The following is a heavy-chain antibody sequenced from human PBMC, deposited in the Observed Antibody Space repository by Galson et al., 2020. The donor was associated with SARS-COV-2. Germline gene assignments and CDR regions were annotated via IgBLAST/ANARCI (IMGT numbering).Heavy chain of an antibody. V-gene: IGHV4-39*07. CDR1: GGSIRNTNYY. J-gene: IGHJ2*01. CDR2: ISSSGST. CDR3: ARGQTTVSATGL. Sequence: VQASETLSLTCSVSGGSIRNTNYYWAWIRPTPGKGLEWIGSISSSGSTSYNTYLNSRVAMSVDTSKNQFSLKLNSMTAADTAVYYCARGQTTVSATGLWGRGTLVTVSS. D-gene: IGHD2-8*01.